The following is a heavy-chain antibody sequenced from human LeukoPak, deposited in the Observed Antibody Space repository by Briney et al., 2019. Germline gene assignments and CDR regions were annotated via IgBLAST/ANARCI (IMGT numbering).Heavy chain of an antibody. CDR3: AKYCSGGSCYGILDY. D-gene: IGHD2-15*01. J-gene: IGHJ4*02. Sequence: PGGSLRLSCAVSGFTFSSYAMSWVRQAPGKGLEWVSAISGSGGSTYYADSVKGRFTISRDNSKNTLYLQMNSLRAEDTAVYYCAKYCSGGSCYGILDYWGQGTLVTVSS. CDR2: ISGSGGST. V-gene: IGHV3-23*01. CDR1: GFTFSSYA.